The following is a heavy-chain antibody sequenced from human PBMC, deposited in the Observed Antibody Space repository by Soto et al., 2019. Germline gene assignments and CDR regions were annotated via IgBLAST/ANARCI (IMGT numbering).Heavy chain of an antibody. CDR3: AKDFHTADAFDI. D-gene: IGHD5-18*01. Sequence: PGGSLRLSCAASGFTFDDYAMHWVRQAPGKGLEWVSGISWNSGSIGYADSVKGRFTISRDNAKNSLYLQMNSLRAEDTALYYCAKDFHTADAFDIWGQGTMVTVSS. J-gene: IGHJ3*02. CDR2: ISWNSGSI. V-gene: IGHV3-9*01. CDR1: GFTFDDYA.